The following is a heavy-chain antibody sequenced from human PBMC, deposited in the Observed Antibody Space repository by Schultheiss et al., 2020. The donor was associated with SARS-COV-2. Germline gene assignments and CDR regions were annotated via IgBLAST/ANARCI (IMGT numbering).Heavy chain of an antibody. V-gene: IGHV3-30*14. D-gene: IGHD4-11*01. CDR2: MSYDGSIK. CDR1: GFTFSSYA. Sequence: GGSLRLSCAASGFTFSSYAMHWVRQAPGKGLEWVAVMSYDGSIKYYADPVKGRFTISRDNSKNTLYLQMNSLRAEDTAVYYCARDHSNYAYYYYYAMDVWGQGTTVTVSS. J-gene: IGHJ6*02. CDR3: ARDHSNYAYYYYYAMDV.